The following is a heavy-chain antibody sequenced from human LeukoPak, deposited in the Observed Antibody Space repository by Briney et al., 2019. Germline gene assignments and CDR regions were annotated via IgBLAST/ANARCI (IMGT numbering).Heavy chain of an antibody. Sequence: GGSLRLSCAASGFTFSDYYMTWIRQAPGKGLEWISYISSGDGPTYYADSVKGRFTISRDNAKNSLFLQMNSLRVEDTAIYYCARVGDYGDYVNWFDPWGPGTLVTVSS. J-gene: IGHJ5*02. CDR2: ISSGDGPT. CDR3: ARVGDYGDYVNWFDP. D-gene: IGHD4-17*01. CDR1: GFTFSDYY. V-gene: IGHV3-11*01.